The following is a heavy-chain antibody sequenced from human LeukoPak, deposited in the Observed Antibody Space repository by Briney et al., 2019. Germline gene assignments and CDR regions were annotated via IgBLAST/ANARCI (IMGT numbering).Heavy chain of an antibody. CDR1: GYTFTGYY. Sequence: ASVKVSCKASGYTFTGYYMHWVRQAPGQGLEWMGWINPNSGGTNYAQKFQGGVTMTRDTSISTAYMELSRLRSDDTAVYYCARDILPYDAFDIWGQGTMVTVSS. J-gene: IGHJ3*02. CDR2: INPNSGGT. CDR3: ARDILPYDAFDI. V-gene: IGHV1-2*02.